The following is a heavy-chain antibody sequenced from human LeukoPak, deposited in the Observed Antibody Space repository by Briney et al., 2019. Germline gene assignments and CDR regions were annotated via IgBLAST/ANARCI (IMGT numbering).Heavy chain of an antibody. Sequence: ASVKVSCKASGYTFTGYYIHWVRQAPGQGLEWMGWINPNSGGTNSAQQFQGRVTLTRDTSISTAYMKLSRLRSDDTAVYYCARDLGYYDRLDQFDCWGQGTLVTVFS. CDR2: INPNSGGT. D-gene: IGHD3-22*01. CDR1: GYTFTGYY. J-gene: IGHJ4*02. V-gene: IGHV1-2*02. CDR3: ARDLGYYDRLDQFDC.